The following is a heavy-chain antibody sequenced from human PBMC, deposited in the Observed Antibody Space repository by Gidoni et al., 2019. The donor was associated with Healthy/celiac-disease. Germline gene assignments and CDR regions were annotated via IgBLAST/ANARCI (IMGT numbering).Heavy chain of an antibody. V-gene: IGHV3-9*01. D-gene: IGHD6-19*01. J-gene: IGHJ4*02. Sequence: EVQLVESGGGLVQPGRSLRLSCAASGFPFDDYAMHWVRQAPGKVLEWVSGISWNSGSIGYADSVKGRFTISRDNAKNSLYLQMNSLRAEDTALYYCAKNRYSSGWTLFDYWGQGTLVTVSS. CDR2: ISWNSGSI. CDR3: AKNRYSSGWTLFDY. CDR1: GFPFDDYA.